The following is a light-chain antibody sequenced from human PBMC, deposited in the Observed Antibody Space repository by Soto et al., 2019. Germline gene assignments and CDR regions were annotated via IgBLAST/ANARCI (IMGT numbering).Light chain of an antibody. J-gene: IGLJ1*01. CDR3: CSYAGSSTHV. V-gene: IGLV2-23*01. CDR1: SSDVGSYNL. Sequence: QSALTQPASVSGSPGQSITISCTGTSSDVGSYNLVSWYQQHPGKAPKLMIYEGSKRPSGVSNRFSGSKSGNTASLTISGLQAEDEADYHCCSYAGSSTHVFGTGTKVTVL. CDR2: EGS.